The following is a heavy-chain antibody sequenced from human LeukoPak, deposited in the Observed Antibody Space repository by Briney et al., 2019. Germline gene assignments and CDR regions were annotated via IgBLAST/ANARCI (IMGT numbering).Heavy chain of an antibody. CDR3: ARLRGYSSGWYGVFY. Sequence: PSETLSLTCTVSGGSISDYYWNWIRQPPGKGLEWIGYIYYSGSTTYNPSLKSRVTMSVDTAKNQFSLKLSSVTAADTAVYYCARLRGYSSGWYGVFYWGQGTLVTVSS. J-gene: IGHJ4*02. D-gene: IGHD6-19*01. CDR1: GGSISDYY. V-gene: IGHV4-59*08. CDR2: IYYSGST.